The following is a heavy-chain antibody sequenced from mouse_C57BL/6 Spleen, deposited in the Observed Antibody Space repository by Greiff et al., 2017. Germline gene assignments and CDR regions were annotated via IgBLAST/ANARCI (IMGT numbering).Heavy chain of an antibody. CDR1: GYTFPSSG. CDR3: AKDYGSSIFDY. J-gene: IGHJ2*01. D-gene: IGHD1-1*01. V-gene: IGHV1-81*01. CDR2: IYPRSGNT. Sequence: QVQLKQSGAELARPGASVKLSCKASGYTFPSSGISWVKQRTGQGLEWIGEIYPRSGNTYYNEKFKGKATLTADKSSSTAYRELRSLTSEDSAVYFCAKDYGSSIFDYWGQGTTLTVSS.